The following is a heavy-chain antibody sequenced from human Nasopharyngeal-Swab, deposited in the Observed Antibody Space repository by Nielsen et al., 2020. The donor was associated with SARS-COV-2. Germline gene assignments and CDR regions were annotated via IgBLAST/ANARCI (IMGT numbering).Heavy chain of an antibody. CDR2: ITYNGNT. J-gene: IGHJ4*02. CDR3: ARAGAGNYGDYFDY. V-gene: IGHV4-31*02. Sequence: WIRQHPGKGLEWIAFITYNGNTYYDPSLKSRVSLSLDTSGNQISLNLTAVTAADTAVYYCARAGAGNYGDYFDYWGQGTLVTVSS. D-gene: IGHD4-11*01.